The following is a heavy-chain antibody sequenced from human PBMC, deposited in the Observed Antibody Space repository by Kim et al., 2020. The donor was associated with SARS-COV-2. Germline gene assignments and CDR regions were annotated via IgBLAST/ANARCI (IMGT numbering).Heavy chain of an antibody. CDR2: IYYSGST. Sequence: SETLSLTCTVSGGSISSGGYYWSWIRQHPGKGLEWIGYIYYSGSTYYNPSLKSRVTISVDTSKNQFSLKLSSVTAADTAVYYCARGISGSYVDYWGQGTLVTVSS. J-gene: IGHJ4*02. CDR3: ARGISGSYVDY. V-gene: IGHV4-31*03. D-gene: IGHD1-26*01. CDR1: GGSISSGGYY.